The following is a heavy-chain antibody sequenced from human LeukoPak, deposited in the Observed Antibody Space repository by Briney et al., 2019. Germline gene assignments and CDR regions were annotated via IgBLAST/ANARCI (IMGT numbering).Heavy chain of an antibody. Sequence: ASAEVSCKASGYTFTSYDINWVRQATGQGLEWMGWMNPNSGNTGYAQKFQGRVTMTRNTSISTAYMELSSLRSEDTAVYYCARGRSNWNDSCDYWGQGTLVTVSS. J-gene: IGHJ4*02. CDR2: MNPNSGNT. D-gene: IGHD1-20*01. CDR3: ARGRSNWNDSCDY. CDR1: GYTFTSYD. V-gene: IGHV1-8*01.